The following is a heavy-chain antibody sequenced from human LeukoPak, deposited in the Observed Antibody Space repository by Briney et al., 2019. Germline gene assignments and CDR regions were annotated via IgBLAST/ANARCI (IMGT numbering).Heavy chain of an antibody. CDR1: GFTFSDYY. D-gene: IGHD3-22*01. V-gene: IGHV3-11*04. CDR3: ARVNYYDSSDDYYYYMDV. CDR2: ISSSGSTI. Sequence: PGGSLRLSCAASGFTFSDYYMSWIRQAPGKGLEWVSYISSSGSTIYYADSVKGRFTISRDNAKNSLYLQINSLRAEDTAVYYCARVNYYDSSDDYYYYMDVWGKGTTVTVSS. J-gene: IGHJ6*03.